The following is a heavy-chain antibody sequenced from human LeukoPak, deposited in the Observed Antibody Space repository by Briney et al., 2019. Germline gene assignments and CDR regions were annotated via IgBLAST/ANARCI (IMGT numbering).Heavy chain of an antibody. CDR2: IWYDGSNK. V-gene: IGHV3-33*01. CDR3: ARDPRGYSYGWPDY. CDR1: GFTFSSYG. Sequence: GGSLRLSCAASGFTFSSYGMHWVRQAPGKGLEWVAVIWYDGSNKYYADSVKSRFTISRDNSKNTLYLQMNSLRAEDTAVYYCARDPRGYSYGWPDYWGQGTLVTVSS. J-gene: IGHJ4*02. D-gene: IGHD5-18*01.